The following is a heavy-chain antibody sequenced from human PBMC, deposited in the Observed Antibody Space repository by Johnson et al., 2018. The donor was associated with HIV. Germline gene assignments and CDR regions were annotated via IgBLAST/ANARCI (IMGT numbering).Heavy chain of an antibody. V-gene: IGHV3-49*03. CDR2: ITSKFYGETT. CDR3: TRYCTGGVCAPPGDVFDI. CDR1: GFTFGDYA. J-gene: IGHJ3*02. D-gene: IGHD2-8*02. Sequence: VQLVESGGGWVQPGRSLRLSCTASGFTFGDYALSWFRQAPGKGPEWVGFITSKFYGETTEYAASVKGRFIISRDDSKSIADLQMNSLKTEETAVYYCTRYCTGGVCAPPGDVFDIWGQGTMVTVSS.